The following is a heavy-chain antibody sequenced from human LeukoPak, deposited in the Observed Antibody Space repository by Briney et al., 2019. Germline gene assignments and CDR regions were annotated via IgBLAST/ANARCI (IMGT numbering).Heavy chain of an antibody. Sequence: PGRCLRLSPALSGFTLCVFAMSCVPHAPGKGLGCGSAISGSGGSTYYTDSVKGRFTISRNNSNNTLYLQMNGLTAEDTAVYCCAKRYCSGGSCYHSFDHWGQGTLVTVSS. V-gene: IGHV3-23*01. J-gene: IGHJ4*02. CDR3: AKRYCSGGSCYHSFDH. CDR1: GFTLCVFA. D-gene: IGHD2-15*01. CDR2: ISGSGGST.